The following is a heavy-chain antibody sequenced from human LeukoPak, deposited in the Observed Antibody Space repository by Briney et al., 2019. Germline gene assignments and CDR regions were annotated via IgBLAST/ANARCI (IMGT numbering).Heavy chain of an antibody. CDR1: GYTFTSYG. V-gene: IGHV1-18*01. CDR2: ISAYNGNT. CDR3: ARAVLGGPIIHHYSYYMDV. D-gene: IGHD3-16*01. J-gene: IGHJ6*03. Sequence: ASVKVSCKASGYTFTSYGISWVRQAPGQGLEGMVWISAYNGNTNYAQKLQGRVTMTTDTSTSTAYMELRSLRSDDTAVYYCARAVLGGPIIHHYSYYMDVWGKGTTVTVSS.